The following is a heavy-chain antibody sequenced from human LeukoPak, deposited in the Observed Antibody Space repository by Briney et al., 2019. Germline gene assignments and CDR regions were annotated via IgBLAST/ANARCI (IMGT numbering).Heavy chain of an antibody. D-gene: IGHD2-2*01. V-gene: IGHV3-11*04. CDR3: ERDMGCCSIDTCGHYYYGMDV. CDR1: GFTFSDYY. Sequence: GGSLRLSCAASGFTFSDYYMSWVRQAPGTGLEWVSYISSSGSTIYYADSVKGRFTLSRDDAKNSLFLQMNNLRADDTAVYYCERDMGCCSIDTCGHYYYGMDVWGQGTTVTVSS. J-gene: IGHJ6*02. CDR2: ISSSGSTI.